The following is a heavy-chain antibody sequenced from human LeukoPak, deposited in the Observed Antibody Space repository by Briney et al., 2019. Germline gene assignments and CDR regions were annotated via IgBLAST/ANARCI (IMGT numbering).Heavy chain of an antibody. D-gene: IGHD6-25*01. Sequence: SETLSLTCTVSGGSISSGGYYWSWIRQHPGKGLEWIGYIYYSGSTNYNPSLKSRVTISVDTSKNQFSLKLSSVTAADTAVYYCARGGPHYLARLDPFDFWGQGTLVTVSS. J-gene: IGHJ4*02. CDR1: GGSISSGGYY. V-gene: IGHV4-31*03. CDR2: IYYSGST. CDR3: ARGGPHYLARLDPFDF.